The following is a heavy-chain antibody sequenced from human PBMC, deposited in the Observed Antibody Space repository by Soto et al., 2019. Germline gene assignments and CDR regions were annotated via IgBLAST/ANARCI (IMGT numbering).Heavy chain of an antibody. D-gene: IGHD4-17*01. Sequence: GASLKISCKGSGYTFTDYWIGGGRQLPGKGLEWMGIIYPGDSDTRYSPSFQGHVTITVDKSSNTDYVQWNTLRASDTDSYCCALQSSRSRYYGDSLYFLGQGTTVTGPS. V-gene: IGHV5-51*01. CDR3: ALQSSRSRYYGDSLYF. CDR2: IYPGDSDT. CDR1: GYTFTDYW. J-gene: IGHJ6*02.